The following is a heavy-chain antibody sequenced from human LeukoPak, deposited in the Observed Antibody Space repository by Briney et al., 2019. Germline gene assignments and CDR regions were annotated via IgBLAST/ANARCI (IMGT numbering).Heavy chain of an antibody. CDR2: IKQDGTEK. CDR3: ARDGGYSGYDADC. D-gene: IGHD5-12*01. J-gene: IGHJ4*02. V-gene: IGHV3-7*01. Sequence: GGSLRLSCAASGFTFSSYWMGWVRQAPGKGLEWVANIKQDGTEKYYVDSVKGRFTISRDNAKNSLFLQMNSLRVEDTGVYYCARDGGYSGYDADCWGQGTLVTVSS. CDR1: GFTFSSYW.